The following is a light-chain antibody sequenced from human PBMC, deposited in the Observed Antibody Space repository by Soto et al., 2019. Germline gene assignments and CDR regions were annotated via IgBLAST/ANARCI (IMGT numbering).Light chain of an antibody. V-gene: IGKV1-12*01. CDR2: DAS. J-gene: IGKJ5*01. CDR1: HYIDRW. Sequence: DVQMTQSPSSVSASVGDTVTITCRASHYIDRWLAWYQQKPGKAPKLLIYDASRLRSGVPSTFSCSRSGTDFTLTITDLQPEDFATYYCQQAYTFPITFGQGTRLEIK. CDR3: QQAYTFPIT.